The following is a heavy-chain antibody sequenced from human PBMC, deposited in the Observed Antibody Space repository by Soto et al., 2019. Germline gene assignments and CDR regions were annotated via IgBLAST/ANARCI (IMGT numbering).Heavy chain of an antibody. CDR2: IIASGDYT. J-gene: IGHJ6*02. CDR3: AKGNEAAPYYYFYALDV. V-gene: IGHV3-23*01. D-gene: IGHD1-1*01. CDR1: GFSFNNYA. Sequence: GGSLRLSCAASGFSFNNYAIYWVRQAPGKGLEWVSSIIASGDYTYYADSVRGRFTISRDNSENTLYLQMNSLRAEDTAVYYCAKGNEAAPYYYFYALDVWGQGTTVTVSS.